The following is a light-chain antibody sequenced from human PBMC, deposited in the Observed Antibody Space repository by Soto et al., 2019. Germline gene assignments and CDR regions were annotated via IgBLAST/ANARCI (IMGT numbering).Light chain of an antibody. Sequence: EIVLTQSPATLSLSPGERATLSCRASQSVSSYLVWYQQKPGQAPRLLIYDASNRATGIPARFSGSGSGTDFTLTISRLEPEDFAVYYCQQYGSSRWTFGQGTKVDIK. J-gene: IGKJ1*01. CDR3: QQYGSSRWT. CDR2: DAS. CDR1: QSVSSY. V-gene: IGKV3-20*01.